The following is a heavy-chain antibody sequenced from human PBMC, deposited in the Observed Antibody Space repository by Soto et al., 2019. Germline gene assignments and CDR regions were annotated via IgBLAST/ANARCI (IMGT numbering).Heavy chain of an antibody. CDR2: IYYSGST. J-gene: IGHJ4*02. V-gene: IGHV4-59*08. Sequence: QMQLQESGPGLVKPSETLSLTCTVSGGSISSYYWSWIRQPPGKGLEWIGYIYYSGSTNYNPSLKGRLPITVDTSTTQFSLKLSSVTPAATAVYYCARHHDSWGQGTLVTVSS. CDR1: GGSISSYY. CDR3: ARHHDS.